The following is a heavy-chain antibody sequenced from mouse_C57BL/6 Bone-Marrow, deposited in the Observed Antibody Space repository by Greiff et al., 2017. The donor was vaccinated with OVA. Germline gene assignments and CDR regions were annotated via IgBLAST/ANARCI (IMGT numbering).Heavy chain of an antibody. CDR2: ISGGGGNT. V-gene: IGHV5-9*01. J-gene: IGHJ3*01. CDR1: GFTFSSYT. CDR3: ASTNWVFAY. Sequence: EVQGVESGGGLVKPGGSLKLSCAASGFTFSSYTMSWVRQTPEKRLEWVATISGGGGNTYYPDSVKGRFTISRDNAKNTLYLQMSSLRSEDTALYYCASTNWVFAYWGQGTLVTVSA. D-gene: IGHD4-1*01.